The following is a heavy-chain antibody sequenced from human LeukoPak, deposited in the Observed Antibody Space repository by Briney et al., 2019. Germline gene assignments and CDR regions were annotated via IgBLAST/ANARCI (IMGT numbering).Heavy chain of an antibody. CDR1: GFTFSSYW. CDR3: ARAQSYTFDP. J-gene: IGHJ5*02. D-gene: IGHD5-18*01. Sequence: GGSLRLSFAASGFTFSSYWMTWVRQAPGKGLEWLANIKEDGREQYYVDSVKGRFTISRDNAKHSLYLQMNSLRAEDTAVYYCARAQSYTFDPWGLGTLVTVSS. CDR2: IKEDGREQ. V-gene: IGHV3-7*04.